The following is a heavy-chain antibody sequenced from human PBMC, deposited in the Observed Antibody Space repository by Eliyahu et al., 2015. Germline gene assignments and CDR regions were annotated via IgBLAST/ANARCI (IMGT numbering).Heavy chain of an antibody. CDR2: INPSGSAT. Sequence: QVQLVQSGAEVKKPGASVKLSCKASGYTFTTYYMHWVRQAPGQGLEWMGLINPSGSATSYAQKFQGRVTMTKDTSTSTLYMELSSLTSEDTAMYYCVRSTSWYGENYWGQGTLVTVSS. CDR3: VRSTSWYGENY. CDR1: GYTFTTYY. J-gene: IGHJ4*02. D-gene: IGHD6-13*01. V-gene: IGHV1-46*01.